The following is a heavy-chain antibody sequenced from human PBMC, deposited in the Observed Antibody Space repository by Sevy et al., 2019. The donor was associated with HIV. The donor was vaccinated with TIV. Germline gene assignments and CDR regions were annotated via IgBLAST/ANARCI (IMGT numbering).Heavy chain of an antibody. CDR2: IYSDDST. J-gene: IGHJ4*02. V-gene: IGHV3-53*01. CDR3: ATGIAAAAHSFDY. CDR1: GFTVSSNY. D-gene: IGHD6-13*01. Sequence: GGCLRLSCAASGFTVSSNYMSWVRQAPGKGLEWVSVIYSDDSTYYADSVKGRFTISRDNSKNTLYLQMNSLRAEDTAVYYCATGIAAAAHSFDYWGQGTLVTASS.